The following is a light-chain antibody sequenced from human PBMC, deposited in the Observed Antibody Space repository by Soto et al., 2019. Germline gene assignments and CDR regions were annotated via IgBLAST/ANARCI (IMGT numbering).Light chain of an antibody. CDR1: SSDVGGYNY. Sequence: QSDLTQPASVSGSPGQSITISCTGTSSDVGGYNYVSWYQQHPGKAPKLMIYEVSNRSSGFSNRFSGSKSGNTASLTISGLQAEDEADYYCISYTSSSTRVFGGGTKLTVL. CDR2: EVS. J-gene: IGLJ3*02. V-gene: IGLV2-14*01. CDR3: ISYTSSSTRV.